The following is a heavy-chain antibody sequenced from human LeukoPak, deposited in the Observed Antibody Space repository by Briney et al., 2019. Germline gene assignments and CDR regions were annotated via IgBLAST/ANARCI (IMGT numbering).Heavy chain of an antibody. Sequence: GGSLRLSCAASGFPFSTLSMHWVRQAPGKGLEGVGVISYDGVNKYFADSVMGRFTISRDNSQNTLYLQMSSLRPEDTAVYYCAKDLELSGPVFDYWGQGTLVTVSS. CDR1: GFPFSTLS. CDR3: AKDLELSGPVFDY. V-gene: IGHV3-30*18. CDR2: ISYDGVNK. D-gene: IGHD1-7*01. J-gene: IGHJ4*02.